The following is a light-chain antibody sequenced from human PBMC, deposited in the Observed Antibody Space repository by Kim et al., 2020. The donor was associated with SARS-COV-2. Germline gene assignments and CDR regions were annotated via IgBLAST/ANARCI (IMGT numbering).Light chain of an antibody. CDR3: QTWGTGIPYV. Sequence: VKLTCTLSSGHSSYAIAWHQQQPEKGTRYLMKLNSDGSHSKGDGIPERFSGSSSGAERYLTISSLQSEDEADYYCQTWGTGIPYVFGTGTKVTVL. J-gene: IGLJ1*01. CDR2: LNSDGSH. CDR1: SGHSSYA. V-gene: IGLV4-69*01.